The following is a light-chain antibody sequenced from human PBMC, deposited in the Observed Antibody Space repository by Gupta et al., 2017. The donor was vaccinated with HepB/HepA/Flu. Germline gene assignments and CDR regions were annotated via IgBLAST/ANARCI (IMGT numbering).Light chain of an antibody. V-gene: IGKV1-39*01. CDR2: GAY. Sequence: DIQLTQSPSSLSASVGDRVTNTCLASQNITTYLNWYQQKPGKDPKLLIYGAYSVKSGVPSRFSGSGSGTEFTLTISSLQPEDLATYYCQQSYNAIPTFGGGTELEIK. CDR3: QQSYNAIPT. CDR1: QNITTY. J-gene: IGKJ4*01.